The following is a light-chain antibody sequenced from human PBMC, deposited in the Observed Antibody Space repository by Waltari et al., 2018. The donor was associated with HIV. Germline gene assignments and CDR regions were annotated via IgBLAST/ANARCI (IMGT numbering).Light chain of an antibody. Sequence: QSALTQPASVSGPPGQSITMSCTGTRSDVGRYNLVSCYQLHPGKAPKLIIYEVNKRPPVITNRFSGFKSGNTASLTITGLQAEDEADYHCCSYAIGGTFVFGGGTKVTVL. CDR1: RSDVGRYNL. J-gene: IGLJ2*01. V-gene: IGLV2-23*02. CDR3: CSYAIGGTFV. CDR2: EVN.